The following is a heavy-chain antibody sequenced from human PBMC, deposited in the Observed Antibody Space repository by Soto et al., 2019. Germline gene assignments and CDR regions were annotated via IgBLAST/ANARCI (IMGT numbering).Heavy chain of an antibody. CDR1: GYTFTSYY. V-gene: IGHV1-46*01. Sequence: QVQLVQSGAEVKKPGASVKVSCKASGYTFTSYYMHWVRQAPGQGLEWMGIINTSGGSTSYAQKYQGRVTMTRDTCTSTVYMELSSLRSEDTAVYYCARDPPNYYDSSWGDAFDIWGQGTRVTVSS. D-gene: IGHD3-22*01. CDR2: INTSGGST. CDR3: ARDPPNYYDSSWGDAFDI. J-gene: IGHJ3*02.